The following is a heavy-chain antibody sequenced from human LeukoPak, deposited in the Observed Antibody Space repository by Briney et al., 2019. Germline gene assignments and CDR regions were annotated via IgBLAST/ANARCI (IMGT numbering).Heavy chain of an antibody. V-gene: IGHV4-39*07. CDR3: ARDSGFDWAAHHIMDV. D-gene: IGHD3-9*01. CDR2: IYYSGST. CDR1: GGSISSSSYY. Sequence: SETLSLTCTVSGGSISSSSYYWGWIRQPPGKGLEWIGSIYYSGSTYYNPSLKSRVTISVDTSRNQFSLKLSSVTAADTAVYYCARDSGFDWAAHHIMDVWGKGTTVTVSS. J-gene: IGHJ6*03.